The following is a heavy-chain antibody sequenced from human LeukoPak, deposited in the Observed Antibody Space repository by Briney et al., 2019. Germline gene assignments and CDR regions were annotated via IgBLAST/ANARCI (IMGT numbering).Heavy chain of an antibody. J-gene: IGHJ5*02. D-gene: IGHD1-26*01. Sequence: GGSLRLSCAASGFTFSSYSMNWVRQAPGKGLEWVSSISSSSSYIYYADSVKGRFTISRDNAKNSLYLQMNSMRAEDTAVYYCARERYPYSGSYNNWFDPWGQGTLVTVSS. CDR3: ARERYPYSGSYNNWFDP. V-gene: IGHV3-21*01. CDR1: GFTFSSYS. CDR2: ISSSSSYI.